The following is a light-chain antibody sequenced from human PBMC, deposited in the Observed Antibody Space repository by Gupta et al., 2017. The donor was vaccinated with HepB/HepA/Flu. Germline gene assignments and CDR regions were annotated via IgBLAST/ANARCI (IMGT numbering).Light chain of an antibody. CDR2: SAS. Sequence: DIQMNQSPSYPSAPVGDRVTSTCLASLRISNYLNWYQQNPGKAPNLLIYSASNLQSGVPSRFSGSGSGTDFTLTISRLQPEDYATYFCQQGYSTPLTFGGGTKVEIK. V-gene: IGKV1-39*01. CDR3: QQGYSTPLT. J-gene: IGKJ4*01. CDR1: LRISNY.